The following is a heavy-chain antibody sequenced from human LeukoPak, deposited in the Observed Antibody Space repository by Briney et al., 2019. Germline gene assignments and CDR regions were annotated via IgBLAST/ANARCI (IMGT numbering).Heavy chain of an antibody. V-gene: IGHV3-7*01. D-gene: IGHD1-26*01. J-gene: IGHJ4*02. CDR3: ARDWDIDY. CDR2: IKHDGSEK. Sequence: GGSLRLSCAASGFTFIRYWMTWVRQAPGKGLEWVANIKHDGSEKTYVDSVKGRFTISRDNAKNSLYLQMNSLRAEDTAVYYCARDWDIDYWGRGTLVTVSS. CDR1: GFTFIRYW.